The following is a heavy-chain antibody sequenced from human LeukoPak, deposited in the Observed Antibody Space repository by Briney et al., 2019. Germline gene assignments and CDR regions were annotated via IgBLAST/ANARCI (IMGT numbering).Heavy chain of an antibody. Sequence: SETLSLTCTVSGGSVNNSPYYWGWIRQPPGKGLEWIGTISYSGTTYYNPSLKSRVTISVDTSKNQFSLKLSSVTAADTAVYYCARDQGGPKDYWGQGTLVTVSS. J-gene: IGHJ4*02. V-gene: IGHV4-39*07. CDR2: ISYSGTT. CDR1: GGSVNNSPYY. CDR3: ARDQGGPKDY. D-gene: IGHD3-16*01.